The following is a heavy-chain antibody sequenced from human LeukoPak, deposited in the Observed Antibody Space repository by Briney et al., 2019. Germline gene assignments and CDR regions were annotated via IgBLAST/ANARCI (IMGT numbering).Heavy chain of an antibody. CDR3: ARGGGYCSSTSCSDFDY. J-gene: IGHJ4*02. Sequence: GGSLRLSCAASGFTFSTYIMNWVGQAPGKGRGWISYITRSSNTIHYADSVKGRFTVSRDNAKNSRSLQMNSLRAEDTAVYYCARGGGYCSSTSCSDFDYWGQGTLVTVSS. CDR2: ITRSSNTI. D-gene: IGHD2-2*01. V-gene: IGHV3-48*04. CDR1: GFTFSTYI.